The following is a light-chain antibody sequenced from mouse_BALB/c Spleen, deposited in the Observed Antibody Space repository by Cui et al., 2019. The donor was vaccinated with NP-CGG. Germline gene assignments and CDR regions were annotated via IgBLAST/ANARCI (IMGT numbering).Light chain of an antibody. Sequence: QAVVNQESLLTTSPGETVTLTCRSSTGAVTTSNYANWVQEKPDHLFTGLIGGTNNRAPGVPARFSGSLIGDKAALTITGAQTEDEAIYFCALWYSNHWVFGGGTKLTVL. V-gene: IGLV1*01. CDR2: GTN. CDR1: TGAVTTSNY. J-gene: IGLJ1*01. CDR3: ALWYSNHWV.